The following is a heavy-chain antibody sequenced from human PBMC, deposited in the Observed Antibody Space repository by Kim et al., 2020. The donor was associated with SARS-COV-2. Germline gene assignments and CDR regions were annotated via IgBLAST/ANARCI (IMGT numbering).Heavy chain of an antibody. J-gene: IGHJ6*02. V-gene: IGHV3-33*06. D-gene: IGHD3-10*01. CDR3: AKDRDYGSGSYGYYYGMDV. CDR1: GFTFSSYG. Sequence: GGSLRLSCAASGFTFSSYGMHWVRQAPGKGLEWVAVIWYDGSNKYYADSVKGRFTISRDNSKNTLYLQMNSLRAEDTAVYYCAKDRDYGSGSYGYYYGMDVWGQGTTVTVSS. CDR2: IWYDGSNK.